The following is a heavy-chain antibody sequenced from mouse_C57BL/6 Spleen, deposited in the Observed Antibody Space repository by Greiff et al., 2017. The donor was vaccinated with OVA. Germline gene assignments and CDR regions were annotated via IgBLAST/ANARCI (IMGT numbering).Heavy chain of an antibody. J-gene: IGHJ4*01. CDR2: INPNNGGT. Sequence: VQLQQSGPELVKPGASVKISCKASGYTFTDYNMDWVKQSHGKSLEWIGDINPNNGGTIYNQKFKGKATLTVDKSSSTAYMELRSLTSEDTAVYYCARNDYDGYYAMDYWGQGTSVTVSS. D-gene: IGHD2-4*01. CDR1: GYTFTDYN. V-gene: IGHV1-18*01. CDR3: ARNDYDGYYAMDY.